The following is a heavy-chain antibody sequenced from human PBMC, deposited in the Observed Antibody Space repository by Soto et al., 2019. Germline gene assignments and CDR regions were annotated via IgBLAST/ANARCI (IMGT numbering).Heavy chain of an antibody. V-gene: IGHV5-10-1*01. CDR2: IDPSDSYT. CDR1: GYSFTSYW. CDR3: ARHGSGYSYGYGMDV. D-gene: IGHD5-18*01. Sequence: GESLKISCKGSGYSFTSYWISWVRQMPGKGLEWMGRIDPSDSYTNYSPSFQGHVTTSADKSISTAYLQWSSLKASDAAMYYCARHGSGYSYGYGMDVWGQGTTVTAP. J-gene: IGHJ6*02.